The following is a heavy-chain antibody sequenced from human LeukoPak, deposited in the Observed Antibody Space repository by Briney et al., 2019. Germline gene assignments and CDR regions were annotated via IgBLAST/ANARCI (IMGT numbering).Heavy chain of an antibody. CDR2: INHSGST. CDR3: ARDCYGSSGFHRVDPPYYFDY. V-gene: IGHV4-34*01. CDR1: GGSFSGYY. J-gene: IGHJ4*02. D-gene: IGHD3-22*01. Sequence: SETLSLTCAVYGGSFSGYYWSWIRQPPGKGLEWIGEINHSGSTNYNPSLKSRVTISVDTSKNQFSLKLSSVTAADTAVYYCARDCYGSSGFHRVDPPYYFDYWGQGTLVTVSS.